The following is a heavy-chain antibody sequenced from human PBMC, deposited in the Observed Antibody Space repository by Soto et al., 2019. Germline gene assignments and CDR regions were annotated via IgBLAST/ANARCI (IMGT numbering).Heavy chain of an antibody. CDR1: GGSFSGYY. CDR3: ARLYDSSGYPSWFDP. J-gene: IGHJ5*02. CDR2: INHSGST. Sequence: ASETLSLTCAVYGGSFSGYYWSWIRQPPGKGLEWMGEINHSGSTNYNPSLKSRVTISVDRSKNQFSLKLSSVTAADTAVYYCARLYDSSGYPSWFDPRGQGTLVTVSS. D-gene: IGHD3-22*01. V-gene: IGHV4-34*01.